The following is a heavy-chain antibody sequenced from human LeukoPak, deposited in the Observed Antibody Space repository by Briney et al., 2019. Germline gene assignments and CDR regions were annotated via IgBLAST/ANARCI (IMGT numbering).Heavy chain of an antibody. CDR3: ARDKGYYYDSSGDYAMDY. Sequence: ASVKVTCKASGYTFTGYYMHWVRQAPGQGLEWMGWINPNSGGTNYAQKFQGGVTMTRETSISTAYMELSRLRSDDTAVYYCARDKGYYYDSSGDYAMDYWAQGTLVTVSS. J-gene: IGHJ4*02. D-gene: IGHD3-22*01. V-gene: IGHV1-2*02. CDR2: INPNSGGT. CDR1: GYTFTGYY.